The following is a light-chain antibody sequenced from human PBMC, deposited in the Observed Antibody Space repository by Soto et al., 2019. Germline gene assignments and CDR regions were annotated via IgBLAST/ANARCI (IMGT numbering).Light chain of an antibody. Sequence: SVLTQPASVSGSPGQSITISCTGTSSDVGGHNDVSWYQQHPGKAPKLLIYAVSNRPSGVSNRFSGSKSGNTASLTISGLQAEDEADYYCCSYTSDITPYVFGTGTKVTVL. V-gene: IGLV2-14*01. CDR2: AVS. CDR3: CSYTSDITPYV. J-gene: IGLJ1*01. CDR1: SSDVGGHND.